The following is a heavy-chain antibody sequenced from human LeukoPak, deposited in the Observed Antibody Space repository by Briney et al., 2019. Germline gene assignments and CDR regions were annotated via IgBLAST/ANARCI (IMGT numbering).Heavy chain of an antibody. CDR1: GFTFSSHW. D-gene: IGHD6-13*01. J-gene: IGHJ4*02. CDR3: ARLMGQQLGYFDY. V-gene: IGHV3-74*03. CDR2: INSDGSIT. Sequence: GGSLRLSCAASGFTFSSHWMYWVRQAPGKGLVWVSRINSDGSITTYADSVKGRFTISRDNAKNTLYLQMNSLRAEDTAVYYRARLMGQQLGYFDYWGQGNLVTVSS.